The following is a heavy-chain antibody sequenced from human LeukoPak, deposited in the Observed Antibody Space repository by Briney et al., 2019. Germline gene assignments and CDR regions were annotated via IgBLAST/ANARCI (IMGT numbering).Heavy chain of an antibody. Sequence: GGSLRLSCAASGFTFSGYWMSWVRQAPGKGLEWVANIKEDGNEKSYVDSVKGRFTISRDNAKNSLYLRMISLRAEDTAVYYCARGGSSSWYRQLILGLSAGYFDYWGQGTLVTVSS. CDR2: IKEDGNEK. J-gene: IGHJ4*02. CDR3: ARGGSSSWYRQLILGLSAGYFDY. D-gene: IGHD6-13*01. CDR1: GFTFSGYW. V-gene: IGHV3-7*01.